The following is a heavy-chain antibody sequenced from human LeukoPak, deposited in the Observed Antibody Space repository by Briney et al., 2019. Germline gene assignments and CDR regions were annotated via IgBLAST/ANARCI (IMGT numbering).Heavy chain of an antibody. V-gene: IGHV3-43*02. J-gene: IGHJ4*02. CDR1: GFTFCDYA. D-gene: IGHD3-22*01. CDR3: VKGLYHDDSSPFPSFDY. Sequence: GGFLRLSCAASGFTFCDYAMHWVRQVPGKGLEWVSVISGDAGSTYYADSVKGRFTISRDNSKNSLWLQMNSLRSAATALYYCVKGLYHDDSSPFPSFDYWGQGTLVTVSS. CDR2: ISGDAGST.